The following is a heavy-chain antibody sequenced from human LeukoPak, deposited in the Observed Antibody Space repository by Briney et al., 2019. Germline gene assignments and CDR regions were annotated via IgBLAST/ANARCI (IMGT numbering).Heavy chain of an antibody. V-gene: IGHV3-33*01. Sequence: GGSLRLSCTASGFTLRNFGFHWVRQAPGKGLEWLAVIWSEGTIQLYADSAKGRFTISKDDLKNTLYLQMNSLRVEDTAIYYCARDYKTGHIDYWGQGTLVTVSS. CDR2: IWSEGTIQ. CDR3: ARDYKTGHIDY. J-gene: IGHJ4*02. D-gene: IGHD3-10*01. CDR1: GFTLRNFG.